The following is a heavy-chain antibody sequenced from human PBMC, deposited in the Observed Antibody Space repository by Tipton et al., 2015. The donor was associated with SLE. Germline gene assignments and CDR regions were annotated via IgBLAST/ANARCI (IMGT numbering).Heavy chain of an antibody. CDR3: ARRTDY. V-gene: IGHV4-34*01. CDR1: GGSISAYY. CDR2: ISHTGST. J-gene: IGHJ4*02. Sequence: TLSLTCAVYGGSISAYYWSWIRQPPGKGLEWIGEISHTGSTNFNPSLKSRVAISADTSKRQFSLKLSSVTAADTAVYYCARRTDYWGQGTLVTVSS.